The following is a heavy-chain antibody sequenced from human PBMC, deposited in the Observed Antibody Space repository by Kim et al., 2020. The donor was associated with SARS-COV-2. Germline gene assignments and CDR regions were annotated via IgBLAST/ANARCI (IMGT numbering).Heavy chain of an antibody. J-gene: IGHJ4*02. D-gene: IGHD1-26*01. CDR3: AKCPNIVGATRYFDY. CDR1: GFTFSSYA. V-gene: IGHV3-23*01. Sequence: GGSLRLSCAASGFTFSSYAMSWVRQAPGKGLEWVSAISGSGGSTYYADSVKGRFTVSRDNSKNTLYLQMNSLRAEDTAVYYCAKCPNIVGATRYFDYWGQGTLVTVSS. CDR2: ISGSGGST.